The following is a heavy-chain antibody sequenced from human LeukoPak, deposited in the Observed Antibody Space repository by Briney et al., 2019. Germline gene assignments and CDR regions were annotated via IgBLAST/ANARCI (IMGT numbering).Heavy chain of an antibody. D-gene: IGHD1-26*01. CDR2: IYYSGST. Sequence: RASETLSLTCTVSGASISSYSWNWIRQPPGKGLEWIGYIYYSGSTNYNPSLKSRVTISVDTSKNQFSLKLSSVTAADTAVYYCARLVSGSYPDYWGQGTLVTVSS. J-gene: IGHJ4*02. V-gene: IGHV4-59*08. CDR1: GASISSYS. CDR3: ARLVSGSYPDY.